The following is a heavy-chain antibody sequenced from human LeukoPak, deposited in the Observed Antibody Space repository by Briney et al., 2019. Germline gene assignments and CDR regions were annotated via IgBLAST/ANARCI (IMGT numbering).Heavy chain of an antibody. CDR3: ARDGKRWLQLNYYGMDV. Sequence: GGSLRLSCAASGFTFSSYSMNWVRQAPGKGLEWVSSISSSSSYIYYADSVKGRFTISRDNAKNSLYLQMNSLRAEDTAVYYCARDGKRWLQLNYYGMDVWGQGTTVTVSS. CDR1: GFTFSSYS. J-gene: IGHJ6*02. CDR2: ISSSSSYI. D-gene: IGHD5-24*01. V-gene: IGHV3-21*01.